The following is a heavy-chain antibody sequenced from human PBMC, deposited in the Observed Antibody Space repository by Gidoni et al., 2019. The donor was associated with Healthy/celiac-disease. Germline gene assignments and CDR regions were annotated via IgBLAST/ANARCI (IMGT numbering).Heavy chain of an antibody. CDR1: GGSLSTGGYS. V-gene: IGHV4-30-4*07. CDR2: IYYSGST. Sequence: QLQLQASCPGLVKPSPTLSLTCAFSGGSLSTGGYSWSWIRQPPGKGLEWIGYIYYSGSTYYNPYLKSRVTISVDTSKNQFSLKPSSVTAADTAVYYCARVAPPEYYDFWSGLFDYWGQGTLVTVSS. CDR3: ARVAPPEYYDFWSGLFDY. J-gene: IGHJ4*02. D-gene: IGHD3-3*01.